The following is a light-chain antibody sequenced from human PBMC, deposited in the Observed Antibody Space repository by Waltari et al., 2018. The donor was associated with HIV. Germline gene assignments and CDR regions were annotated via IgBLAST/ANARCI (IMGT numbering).Light chain of an antibody. J-gene: IGKJ1*01. CDR2: VAS. CDR1: QYINTF. CDR3: QQSYTAPWT. Sequence: DIQMTQSSSFLSDSVGDRVTIPCRASQYINTFLNWSQPKPGKAPKLLISVASTLESGVPSRFSGSGSATDFTLTISSLQPEDSATYYCQQSYTAPWTFGQGTKVEIK. V-gene: IGKV1-39*01.